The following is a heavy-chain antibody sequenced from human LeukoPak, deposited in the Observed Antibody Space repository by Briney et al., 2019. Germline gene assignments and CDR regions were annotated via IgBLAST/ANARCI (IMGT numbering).Heavy chain of an antibody. CDR3: ARDYYDGSGYYGVDY. J-gene: IGHJ4*02. CDR2: IHYSRST. CDR1: GGSISSYY. D-gene: IGHD3-22*01. Sequence: SETLSLTCTVSGGSISSYYWSWIRQPPGKGLECIGYIHYSRSTNYNRSLKSRVTISIDPSKNQFSLKQTSVTAADTAVYYCARDYYDGSGYYGVDYWGQGNLVTVSS. V-gene: IGHV4-59*01.